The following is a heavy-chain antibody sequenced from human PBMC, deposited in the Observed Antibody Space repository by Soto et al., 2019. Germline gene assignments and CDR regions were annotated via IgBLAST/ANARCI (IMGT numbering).Heavy chain of an antibody. J-gene: IGHJ4*02. CDR3: ARRAETNGWNGFGADKYYFDF. D-gene: IGHD1-1*01. CDR1: GYTFTSYD. Sequence: QVQLVQSGAEVRKPGASVKVSCEASGYTFTSYDIYWVRQATGQGLEWMGWMNPNTGNSGYAQKSQGRVTMTSDTSKSTAHMEVSSLRSEDMAVYYCARRAETNGWNGFGADKYYFDFWGQGTLVTVSS. V-gene: IGHV1-8*01. CDR2: MNPNTGNS.